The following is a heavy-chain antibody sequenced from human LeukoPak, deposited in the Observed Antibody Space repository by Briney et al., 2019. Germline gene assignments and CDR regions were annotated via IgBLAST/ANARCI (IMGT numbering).Heavy chain of an antibody. CDR2: ISAYNGNT. D-gene: IGHD3-10*01. CDR3: ARDSYYYGSGSYSRWFDP. Sequence: GASVKVSCKASGYTFISYGISWVRQAPGQGLEWMGWISAYNGNTNYAQKLQGRVTMTTDTSTSTAYMELRSLRSDDTAVYYCARDSYYYGSGSYSRWFDPWGQGTLVTVSS. J-gene: IGHJ5*02. V-gene: IGHV1-18*01. CDR1: GYTFISYG.